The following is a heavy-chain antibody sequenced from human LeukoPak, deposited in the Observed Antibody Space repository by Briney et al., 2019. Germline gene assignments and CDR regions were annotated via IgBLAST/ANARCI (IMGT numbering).Heavy chain of an antibody. Sequence: PSQTLSLTCTVSGGSISSGDYYWSWIRQPPGKGLEWIGYIYYSGSTYYNPSLKSRVTISVDTSKNQFSLKLSSVTAADTAVYYCAREVDFWSGYYDYWGQGTLVTVSS. CDR2: IYYSGST. J-gene: IGHJ4*02. V-gene: IGHV4-30-4*08. CDR1: GGSISSGDYY. CDR3: AREVDFWSGYYDY. D-gene: IGHD3-3*01.